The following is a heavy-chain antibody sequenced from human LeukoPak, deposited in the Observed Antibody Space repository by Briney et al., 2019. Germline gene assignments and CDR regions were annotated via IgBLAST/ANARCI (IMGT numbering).Heavy chain of an antibody. V-gene: IGHV3-30*02. J-gene: IGHJ4*02. D-gene: IGHD3-3*01. Sequence: QTGGSLRLSCAASGFTFSSYGMHWVRQAPGKGLEWVAFIRYDGIKKSYADSVKGRFTISRDNSKNTLYLQMNSLRIEDTAVYYCAKYDFWSGIDYWGQGTLVTVSS. CDR2: IRYDGIKK. CDR3: AKYDFWSGIDY. CDR1: GFTFSSYG.